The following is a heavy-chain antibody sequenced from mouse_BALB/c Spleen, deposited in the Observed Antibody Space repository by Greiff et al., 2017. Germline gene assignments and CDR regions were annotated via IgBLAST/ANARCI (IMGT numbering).Heavy chain of an antibody. J-gene: IGHJ2*01. D-gene: IGHD1-1*01. V-gene: IGHV1S29*02. CDR2: IYPYNGGT. Sequence: EVQLQQSGPELVKPGASVKISCKASGYTFTDYNMHWVKQSHGKSLEWIGYIYPYNGGTGYNQKFKSKATLTVDNSSSTAYMELRSLTSEDSAVYYCARTYGSREGHFDYWGQGTTLTVSS. CDR1: GYTFTDYN. CDR3: ARTYGSREGHFDY.